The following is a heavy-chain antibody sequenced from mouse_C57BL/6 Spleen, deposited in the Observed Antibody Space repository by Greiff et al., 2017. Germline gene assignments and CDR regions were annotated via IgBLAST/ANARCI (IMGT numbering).Heavy chain of an antibody. CDR3: ARKGATVVGEAMDY. CDR2: IDPSDSYT. V-gene: IGHV1-69*01. CDR1: GYTFTSYW. D-gene: IGHD1-1*01. J-gene: IGHJ4*01. Sequence: QVQLQQPGAELVMPGASVKLSCKASGYTFTSYWMHWVKQRPGQGLEWIGEIDPSDSYTNYNQKFKGKSTLTVDKSSSTAYMQLSSLTSEDSAVYYCARKGATVVGEAMDYWGQGTSVTVSS.